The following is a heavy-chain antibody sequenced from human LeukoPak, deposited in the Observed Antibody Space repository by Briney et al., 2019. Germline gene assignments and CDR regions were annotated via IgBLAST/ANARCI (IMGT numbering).Heavy chain of an antibody. CDR3: ARTLGSTSCNFDV. D-gene: IGHD2-2*01. Sequence: SETLSPTSAVYGGSSSGYSWSWICQPPGKGMEWIGEINHSGNTNYNPSLKSRVTISVDTSKDQFSLKLSSVNAADTAVYYCARTLGSTSCNFDVWGQGTLVTVSS. CDR2: INHSGNT. V-gene: IGHV4-34*01. J-gene: IGHJ4*02. CDR1: GGSSSGYS.